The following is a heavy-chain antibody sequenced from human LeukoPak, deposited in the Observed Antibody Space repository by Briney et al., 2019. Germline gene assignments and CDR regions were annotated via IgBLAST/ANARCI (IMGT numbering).Heavy chain of an antibody. J-gene: IGHJ4*02. D-gene: IGHD6-13*01. Sequence: PGGSLRLSCAASGFTFDDYGMSWVRQDPGKGVEWVSGNWNGGSTGYADSVTGRFTISRDYAKNSLYLQMNSLRAEDTALYYCARVSGSSSLGYYFDYWGQGTLVTVSS. CDR1: GFTFDDYG. CDR2: NWNGGST. CDR3: ARVSGSSSLGYYFDY. V-gene: IGHV3-20*04.